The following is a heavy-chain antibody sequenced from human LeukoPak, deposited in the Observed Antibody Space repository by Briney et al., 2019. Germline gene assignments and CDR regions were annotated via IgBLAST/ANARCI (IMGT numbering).Heavy chain of an antibody. V-gene: IGHV5-51*01. CDR2: IYPGDSDT. D-gene: IGHD6-13*01. J-gene: IGHJ6*03. CDR1: GYSFTSYW. CDR3: ARTMYSSSWKYYMDV. Sequence: GESLKISCKGSGYSFTSYWIGWVRQMPGKGLEWMRIIYPGDSDTRYSPSFQGQRTISADKSISTAYLQWSSLKASDTAMYYCARTMYSSSWKYYMDVWGKGTTVTVSS.